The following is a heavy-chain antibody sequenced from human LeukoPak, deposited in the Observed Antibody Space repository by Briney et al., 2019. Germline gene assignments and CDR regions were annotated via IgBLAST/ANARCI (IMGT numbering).Heavy chain of an antibody. Sequence: PGGSLRLSCTASGFTFSHYTINWVRQAPGKGLECVSSIRSTSSYISYTGSVAGRFSISTDNAKNSLYLQMTSLRAEDTAVYYCERERNYDSNFDYWGQGTLVTVSS. V-gene: IGHV3-21*01. J-gene: IGHJ4*02. CDR2: IRSTSSYI. CDR3: ERERNYDSNFDY. CDR1: GFTFSHYT. D-gene: IGHD1-7*01.